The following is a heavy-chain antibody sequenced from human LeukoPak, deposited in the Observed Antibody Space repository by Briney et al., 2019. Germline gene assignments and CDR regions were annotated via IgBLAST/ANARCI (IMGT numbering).Heavy chain of an antibody. V-gene: IGHV4-59*01. D-gene: IGHD4-11*01. CDR2: VDHTGST. CDR1: GGSISSYY. CDR3: ARGRVSSSTWYSTYYYYFYMDV. J-gene: IGHJ6*03. Sequence: SETLSLTCTVSGGSISSYYWSWIRQPPGKGLEWIGYVDHTGSTNFNPSLNGRVSISRDTSKNLFSLRLRSVTAADTAVYFCARGRVSSSTWYSTYYYYFYMDVWGKGTTVTVSS.